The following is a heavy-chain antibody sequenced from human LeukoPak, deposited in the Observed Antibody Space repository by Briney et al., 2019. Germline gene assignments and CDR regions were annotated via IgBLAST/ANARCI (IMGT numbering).Heavy chain of an antibody. J-gene: IGHJ4*02. CDR2: INPDGSGK. V-gene: IGHV3-7*01. Sequence: GGSLRLSCEASGFTLSTYWMNWVRQVPGKGLDWVANINPDGSGKRYVDSVKGRFTIARDNADNSLSLQMNSLRAEGTAVYYCASWGAGGNSWGQGTLVTVSS. CDR1: GFTLSTYW. CDR3: ASWGAGGNS. D-gene: IGHD3-16*01.